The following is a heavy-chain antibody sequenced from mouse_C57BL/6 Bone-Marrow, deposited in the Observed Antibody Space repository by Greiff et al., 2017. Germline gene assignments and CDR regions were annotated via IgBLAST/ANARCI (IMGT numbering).Heavy chain of an antibody. CDR1: GFSFNTYA. V-gene: IGHV10-1*01. J-gene: IGHJ2*01. CDR3: VCSSYFDY. Sequence: EVKLVESGGGLVQPKGSLKLSCAASGFSFNTYAMNWVRQAPGQGLEWVARIRSKSNNFATYYADSVKDRFTISRDDLESLLYLQMNNLKTENTAMYYYVCSSYFDYWGQGTTLTVSA. CDR2: IRSKSNNFAT. D-gene: IGHD1-1*01.